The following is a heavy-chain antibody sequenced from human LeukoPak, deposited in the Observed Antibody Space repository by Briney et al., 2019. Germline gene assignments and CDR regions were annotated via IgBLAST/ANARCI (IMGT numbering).Heavy chain of an antibody. CDR2: ISYSGST. CDR1: GGSISSTSYY. J-gene: IGHJ4*02. D-gene: IGHD3-10*01. Sequence: SETLSPTCTVSGGSISSTSYYWGWIRQPPGKGLEWIGVISYSGSTYYNPSLKSRVTISVDTSKNQFSLKQTSVTAADTAVYYCGRVILGEAKSPIDCWGQGTLVTVSS. V-gene: IGHV4-39*01. CDR3: GRVILGEAKSPIDC.